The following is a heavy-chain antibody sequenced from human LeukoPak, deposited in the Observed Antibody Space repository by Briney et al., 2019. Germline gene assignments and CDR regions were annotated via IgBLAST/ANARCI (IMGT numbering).Heavy chain of an antibody. CDR1: GGSVSSGSYY. D-gene: IGHD3-9*01. CDR3: ARARYFDPGSIVDP. Sequence: SETLSLTCTVSGGSVSSGSYYWSWTRQPPGKGLEWIGYIYYSGSTNYNPSLKSRVTISVDTSKNRFSLKLSSVTAADTAVYYCARARYFDPGSIVDPWGQGTLVTVSS. J-gene: IGHJ5*02. V-gene: IGHV4-61*01. CDR2: IYYSGST.